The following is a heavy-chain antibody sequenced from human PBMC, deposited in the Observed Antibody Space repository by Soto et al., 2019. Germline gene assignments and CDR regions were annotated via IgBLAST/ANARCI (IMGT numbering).Heavy chain of an antibody. CDR1: GFPFINDA. Sequence: GGSLRLSWAASGFPFINDAMSWVRQAPRKGLEWVSAISGSGGNTFYAGSVKGRFTISRDNSKNTLYLLMNSLRADATAVYYCATTDYDSSGFISNFDYWGQGTLVTVSS. D-gene: IGHD3-22*01. V-gene: IGHV3-23*01. J-gene: IGHJ4*02. CDR3: ATTDYDSSGFISNFDY. CDR2: ISGSGGNT.